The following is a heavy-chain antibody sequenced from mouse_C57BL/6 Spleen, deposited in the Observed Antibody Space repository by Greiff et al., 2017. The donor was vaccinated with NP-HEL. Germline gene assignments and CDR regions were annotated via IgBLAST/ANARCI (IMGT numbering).Heavy chain of an antibody. CDR3: ARDRGVYDYDEGLFAY. V-gene: IGHV5-4*01. J-gene: IGHJ3*01. CDR1: GFTFSSYA. Sequence: EVMLVESGGGLVKPGGSLKLSCAASGFTFSSYAMSWVRQTPEKRLEWVATISDGGSYTYYPDNVKGRFTISRDNAKNNLYLQMSHLKSEDTAMYYCARDRGVYDYDEGLFAYWGQGTLVTVSA. CDR2: ISDGGSYT. D-gene: IGHD2-4*01.